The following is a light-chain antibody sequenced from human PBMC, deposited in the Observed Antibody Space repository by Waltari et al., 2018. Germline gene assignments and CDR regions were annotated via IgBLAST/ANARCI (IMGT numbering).Light chain of an antibody. Sequence: QSVLTQPPSASGTPGQRITVSCSGIRSNLGSNTVNWYQQLPGTAPKLLIYKNNRRPSGVPDRFSGSKSGTSASLAISGLQSEDEADYFCATWDNGLNGVVFGGGSKVTVL. V-gene: IGLV1-44*01. J-gene: IGLJ2*01. CDR1: RSNLGSNT. CDR3: ATWDNGLNGVV. CDR2: KNN.